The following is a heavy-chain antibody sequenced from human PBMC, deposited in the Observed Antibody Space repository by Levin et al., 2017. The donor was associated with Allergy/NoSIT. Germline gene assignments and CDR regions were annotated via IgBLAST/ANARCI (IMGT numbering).Heavy chain of an antibody. Sequence: GESLKISCAASGFTFSDYYMSWIRQAPGKGLEWVSSITSSGSTIYYADSVKGRFTISRDNAKNSLYLQMNSLRAEDTAVYYCARVRRSGYYFDYWGQGTLVTVSS. V-gene: IGHV3-11*01. J-gene: IGHJ4*02. CDR2: ITSSGSTI. CDR3: ARVRRSGYYFDY. CDR1: GFTFSDYY. D-gene: IGHD3-22*01.